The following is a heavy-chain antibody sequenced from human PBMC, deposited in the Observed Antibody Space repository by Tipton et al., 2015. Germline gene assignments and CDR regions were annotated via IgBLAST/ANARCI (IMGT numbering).Heavy chain of an antibody. Sequence: VRPSQNLSLTCAISGDSVSSETSAWNWLRQSPSRGLEWLGRTFYRSQWFTDYAVAVDSRISIDTDISKNQFSLQLTSVAPEDTAVYYCARETLVEADTWVYYCGLNVWGQGTTVTVSS. D-gene: IGHD2-15*01. CDR3: ARETLVEADTWVYYCGLNV. CDR1: GDSVSSETSA. V-gene: IGHV6-1*01. CDR2: TFYRSQWFT. J-gene: IGHJ6*02.